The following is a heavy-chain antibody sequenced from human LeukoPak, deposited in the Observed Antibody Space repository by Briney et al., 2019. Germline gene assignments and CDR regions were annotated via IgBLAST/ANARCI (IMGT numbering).Heavy chain of an antibody. V-gene: IGHV4-59*01. J-gene: IGHJ6*03. CDR1: GGSISGYY. Sequence: SETLSLTCSVSGGSISGYYWSWIRQPPGKGLEWIGYIHYSGSTHYNPSLKSRVTISVDTSKNQFSLKLSSVTAADTAVYYCARSSEGRYYYDSSGFSYYYYYMDVWGKGTTVTISS. D-gene: IGHD3-22*01. CDR2: IHYSGST. CDR3: ARSSEGRYYYDSSGFSYYYYYMDV.